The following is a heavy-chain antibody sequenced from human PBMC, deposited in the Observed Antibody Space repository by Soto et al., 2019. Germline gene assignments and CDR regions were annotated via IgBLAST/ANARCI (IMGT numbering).Heavy chain of an antibody. CDR1: GFPFSSYG. CDR2: IWYDVSNK. CDR3: ARSLYDSSGYHGFQH. D-gene: IGHD3-22*01. J-gene: IGHJ1*01. Sequence: SLRLSCAASGFPFSSYGMHWVRQAQDKGLEWVAVIWYDVSNKYNADSVKGRFTISRDNFKNTLYLRMNSLRAEDTAVEVCARSLYDSSGYHGFQHWGQGTMVTVSS. V-gene: IGHV3-33*01.